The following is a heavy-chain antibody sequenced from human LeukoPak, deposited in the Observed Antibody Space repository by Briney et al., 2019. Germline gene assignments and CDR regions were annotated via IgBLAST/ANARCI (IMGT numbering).Heavy chain of an antibody. CDR1: GFTFSKYG. D-gene: IGHD3-3*01. CDR2: ISGSGGST. V-gene: IGHV3-23*01. J-gene: IGHJ4*02. CDR3: AKSRSDVVDY. Sequence: GGSLRLSCAASGFTFSKYGMSWVRQAPGKGLEWVSAISGSGGSTYYADSVKGRFTISRDNSKNTLYLQMNSLRAEDTAVYYCAKSRSDVVDYWGQGTLVTVSS.